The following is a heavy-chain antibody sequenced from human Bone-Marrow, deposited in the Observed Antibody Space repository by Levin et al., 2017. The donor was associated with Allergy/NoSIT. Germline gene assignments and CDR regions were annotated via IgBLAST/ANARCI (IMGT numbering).Heavy chain of an antibody. J-gene: IGHJ4*02. CDR1: GFNFDDTA. D-gene: IGHD2-21*01. CDR2: ITWNSGSR. V-gene: IGHV3-9*01. CDR3: ATVGLWLNHFDS. Sequence: GGSLRLSCAASGFNFDDTAMHWVRQAPGKGLEWVSGITWNSGSRNYADSVKGRFTISRDNAKKSLYLQMDSLRTEDTALYYCATVGLWLNHFDSWGQGTLVAVSS.